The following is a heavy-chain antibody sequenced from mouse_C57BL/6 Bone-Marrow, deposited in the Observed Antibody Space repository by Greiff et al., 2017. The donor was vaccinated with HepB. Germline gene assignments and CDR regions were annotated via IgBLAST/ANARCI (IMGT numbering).Heavy chain of an antibody. V-gene: IGHV5-17*01. CDR3: ARIYDGYYWYFDV. CDR1: GFTFSDYG. CDR2: ISSGSSTI. J-gene: IGHJ1*03. D-gene: IGHD2-3*01. Sequence: EVQRVESGGGLVKPGGSLKLSCAASGFTFSDYGMHWVRQAPEKGLEWVAYISSGSSTIYYADTVKGRFTISRDNAKNTLFLQMTSLRSEDTAMYYCARIYDGYYWYFDVWGTGTTVTVSS.